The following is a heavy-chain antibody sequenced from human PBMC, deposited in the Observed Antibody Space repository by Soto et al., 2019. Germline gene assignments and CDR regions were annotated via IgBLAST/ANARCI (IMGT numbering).Heavy chain of an antibody. D-gene: IGHD3-9*01. J-gene: IGHJ5*02. Sequence: SETLSLTCTVSGGSISSGGYYWSWIRQHPGKGLEWIGYIYYSGSTYYNPSLKSRVTISVDTSKNQFSLKLSSVTAADTAVYYCARGILTGYPNENNGFDPWGQGTLVTGSS. CDR2: IYYSGST. V-gene: IGHV4-31*03. CDR3: ARGILTGYPNENNGFDP. CDR1: GGSISSGGYY.